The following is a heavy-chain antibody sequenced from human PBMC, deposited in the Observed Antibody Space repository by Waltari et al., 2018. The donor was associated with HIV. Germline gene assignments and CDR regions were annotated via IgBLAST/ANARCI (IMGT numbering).Heavy chain of an antibody. CDR3: VRDSLPKCAAASCYRR. Sequence: EVQLKESGGGVVPPGGSLRLACLTSGSPFEQYTLSWLGQAPGKAPEWVAFIRSQGYGGTSDYAASVGGRFIISRDDSRSVVFLDMNSLKAEDTGVYYCVRDSLPKCAAASCYRRWGQGTEVIV. V-gene: IGHV3-49*03. D-gene: IGHD3-16*02. CDR2: IRSQGYGGTS. J-gene: IGHJ1*01. CDR1: GSPFEQYT.